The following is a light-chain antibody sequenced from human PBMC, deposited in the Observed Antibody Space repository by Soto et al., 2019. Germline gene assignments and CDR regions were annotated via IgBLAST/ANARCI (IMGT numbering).Light chain of an antibody. J-gene: IGKJ4*01. Sequence: EIVLTQSPATLSLSPGERATLSCRASQSVSSYLAWYQQKPGQAPRLLIYDASNRATVIPARFSGSGSGTYFTLTISSLEPEDFAVYYCQQRSNWPPLTFGGGTKVEIK. V-gene: IGKV3-11*01. CDR2: DAS. CDR3: QQRSNWPPLT. CDR1: QSVSSY.